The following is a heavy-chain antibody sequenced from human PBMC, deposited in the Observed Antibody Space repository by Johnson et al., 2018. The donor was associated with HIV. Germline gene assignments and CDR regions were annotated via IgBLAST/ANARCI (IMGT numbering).Heavy chain of an antibody. J-gene: IGHJ3*02. V-gene: IGHV3-23*04. CDR1: GFTFSSYA. CDR3: AKRRGVFFDAFDI. D-gene: IGHD6-13*01. CDR2: ISGSGGST. Sequence: VQLVESGGGVVRPGGSLRLSCAASGFTFSSYAMSWVRQAPGKGLEWVSAISGSGGSTYYADSVKGRFTISRDNSKNTLYLQMNSLRAEDTAVYYCAKRRGVFFDAFDIWGQGTMVTVSS.